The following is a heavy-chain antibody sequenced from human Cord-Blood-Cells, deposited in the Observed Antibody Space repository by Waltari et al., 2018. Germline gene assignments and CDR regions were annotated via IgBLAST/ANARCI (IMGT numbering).Heavy chain of an antibody. CDR3: ARDRYSSGTFDY. Sequence: QVQLQESGPGLVKPSETLSLTCTVSGGSISSYYWSWIRQPPGEGLEGIGYIYYSGGTNYNPSLKSRVTISVDTSKNQFALKLSSVTAADTAVYYCARDRYSSGTFDYWGQGTLVTVSS. V-gene: IGHV4-59*01. CDR2: IYYSGGT. D-gene: IGHD3-22*01. CDR1: GGSISSYY. J-gene: IGHJ4*02.